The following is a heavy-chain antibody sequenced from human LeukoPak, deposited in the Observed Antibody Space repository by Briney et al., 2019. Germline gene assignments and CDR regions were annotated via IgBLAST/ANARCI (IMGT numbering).Heavy chain of an antibody. J-gene: IGHJ5*02. V-gene: IGHV4-30-2*01. D-gene: IGHD1-26*01. CDR2: IYHSGST. CDR3: ARSTTSGSYPNWFDP. Sequence: SQTLSLTCTVSGGSISSGGYYWSWIRQPPGKGLEWIGYIYHSGSTYYNPSLKSRVTISVDRSKNQFSLKLSSVTAADTAVYYCARSTTSGSYPNWFDPWGQGTLVTVSS. CDR1: GGSISSGGYY.